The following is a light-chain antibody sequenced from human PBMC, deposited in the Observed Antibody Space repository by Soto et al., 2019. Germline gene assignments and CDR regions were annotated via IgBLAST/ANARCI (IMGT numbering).Light chain of an antibody. J-gene: IGLJ3*02. CDR3: SSSTSSSTLYAL. Sequence: QSVLTQPASVSGSPGQSITISCTGASSDVGDHNYVSWYQQHPGKAPKLMIYEVSDRPSGVSNRFSGSKSGNTASLTISGLQTEDEADYYCSSSTSSSTLYALFGGGTQLTVL. CDR2: EVS. CDR1: SSDVGDHNY. V-gene: IGLV2-14*01.